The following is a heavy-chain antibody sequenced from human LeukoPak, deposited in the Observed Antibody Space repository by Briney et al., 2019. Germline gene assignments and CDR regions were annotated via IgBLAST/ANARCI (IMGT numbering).Heavy chain of an antibody. CDR1: GFTFSSYW. J-gene: IGHJ3*02. CDR2: INSDGSST. D-gene: IGHD1-26*01. CDR3: ARGGSYSLDAFDI. V-gene: IGHV3-74*01. Sequence: GGSLRLSCAASGFTFSSYWTHWVRQAPGKGLVWVSRINSDGSSTSYVDSVKGRFTISRDNAKNTLYLQMNSLRAEDTAVYYCARGGSYSLDAFDIWGQGTTVTVSS.